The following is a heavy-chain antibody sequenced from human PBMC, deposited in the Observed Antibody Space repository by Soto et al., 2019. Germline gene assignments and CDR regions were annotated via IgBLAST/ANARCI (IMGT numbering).Heavy chain of an antibody. D-gene: IGHD2-2*01. Sequence: QVQLVQSGAEVKKPGSSVMLSCKASGGTFRSYGIGWVRQAPGQGLEWMGGIIPFFGTTNYAQKFQGRVTITADQSTSTAYMEVSSLRSEDTAVYYCARDERRVVVPTGRASDYYGMDVWGQGTTVIVTS. V-gene: IGHV1-69*01. CDR3: ARDERRVVVPTGRASDYYGMDV. CDR1: GGTFRSYG. J-gene: IGHJ6*02. CDR2: IIPFFGTT.